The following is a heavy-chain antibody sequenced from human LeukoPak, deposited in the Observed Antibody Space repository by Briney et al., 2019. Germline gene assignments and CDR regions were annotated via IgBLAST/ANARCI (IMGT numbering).Heavy chain of an antibody. CDR1: GGSISSYY. CDR3: ARVEEGYGSGRRENYYYYYMDV. D-gene: IGHD3-10*01. J-gene: IGHJ6*03. CDR2: IYYSGST. V-gene: IGHV4-59*01. Sequence: SETLSLTCTVSGGSISSYYWSWIRQPPGKGLEWIGYIYYSGSTNYNPSLKSRVTISVDTSKNQFSRKLSSVTAADTAVYYCARVEEGYGSGRRENYYYYYMDVWGKGTTVTISS.